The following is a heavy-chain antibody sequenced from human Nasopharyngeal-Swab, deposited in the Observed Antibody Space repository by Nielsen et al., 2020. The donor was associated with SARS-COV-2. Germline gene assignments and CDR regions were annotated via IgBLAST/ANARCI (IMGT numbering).Heavy chain of an antibody. CDR2: ISSSSTYI. Sequence: GESLKISCAASGFTPSSYSMNWVRQAPGKGLEWVSSISSSSTYIYYADSVKGRFTISRDNAKNSLYLQMNSLRAEDTAVYYCARTGYSFGFDAFDVWGQGTMVTVSS. V-gene: IGHV3-21*01. CDR1: GFTPSSYS. D-gene: IGHD5-18*01. J-gene: IGHJ3*01. CDR3: ARTGYSFGFDAFDV.